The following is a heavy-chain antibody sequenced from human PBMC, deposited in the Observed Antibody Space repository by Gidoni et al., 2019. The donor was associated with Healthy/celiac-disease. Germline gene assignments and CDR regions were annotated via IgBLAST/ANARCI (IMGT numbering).Heavy chain of an antibody. CDR3: AKARSWDSSGWYVLDY. V-gene: IGHV3-30*18. CDR1: GFTFSSYG. CDR2: ISYDGSNK. D-gene: IGHD6-19*01. Sequence: QVQLVESGGGVVQPGRSLRLSCAASGFTFSSYGMHWVRQAPGKGLEWVAVISYDGSNKYYADSVKGRFTISRDNSKNTLYLQMNSLRAEDTAVYYCAKARSWDSSGWYVLDYWGQGTLVTVSS. J-gene: IGHJ4*02.